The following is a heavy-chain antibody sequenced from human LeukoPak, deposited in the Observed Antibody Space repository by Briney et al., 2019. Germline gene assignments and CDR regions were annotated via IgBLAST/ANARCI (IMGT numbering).Heavy chain of an antibody. J-gene: IGHJ5*02. V-gene: IGHV4-4*07. D-gene: IGHD3-10*01. CDR2: IYTSGST. CDR3: ARAGAGFVIALDP. CDR1: GASISIYY. Sequence: PSETLSLTCTVSGASISIYYWSWIRQPAGKGLEWIGRIYTSGSTNYNPSLKSRVTISVNTSKNQFSLKLSSVTAADTAVYYCARAGAGFVIALDPWGQGTLVTVSS.